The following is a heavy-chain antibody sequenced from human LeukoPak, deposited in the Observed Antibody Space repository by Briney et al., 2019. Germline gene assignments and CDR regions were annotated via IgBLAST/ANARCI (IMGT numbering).Heavy chain of an antibody. V-gene: IGHV4-31*03. J-gene: IGHJ5*02. D-gene: IGHD3-22*01. Sequence: SQTLSLTCTVSGGSISSGGYYWSWIRQHPGKGLEWIGYIYYGGSTYYNPSLKSRVTISVDTSKNQFSLKLSSVTAADTAVYYCARADSSGYYGWFDPWGQGTLVTVSS. CDR2: IYYGGST. CDR1: GGSISSGGYY. CDR3: ARADSSGYYGWFDP.